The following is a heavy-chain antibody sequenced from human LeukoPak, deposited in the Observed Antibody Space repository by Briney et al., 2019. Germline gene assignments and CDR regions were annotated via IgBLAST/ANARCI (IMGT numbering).Heavy chain of an antibody. CDR2: IYWNDDN. CDR1: GFSLTTSGGG. J-gene: IGHJ5*02. V-gene: IGHV2-5*01. D-gene: IGHD3-10*01. Sequence: SGPTLVNPTQTLTLTCTFSGFSLTTSGGGVAWIRQPPGKALEWLTLIYWNDDNRYTPSLNTRLTPTKYTSKTQVVLTMTNMDPVDTATYYCAQSKRLWFGELLSPNWFDPWGQGTLVTVSS. CDR3: AQSKRLWFGELLSPNWFDP.